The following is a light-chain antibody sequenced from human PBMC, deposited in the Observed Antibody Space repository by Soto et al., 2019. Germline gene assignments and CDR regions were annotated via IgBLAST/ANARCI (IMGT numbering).Light chain of an antibody. CDR1: RSNIGAGYD. V-gene: IGLV1-40*01. Sequence: QPVLTQPPSVSGAPGQRVTISCTGSRSNIGAGYDVHWYQQLPGTAPKLLIYGTNNRPSGVPDRFSGSKSGMSASLAITGLQAADEANYYCCSYAGTFTWVFGTGTKLTVL. CDR2: GTN. CDR3: CSYAGTFTWV. J-gene: IGLJ1*01.